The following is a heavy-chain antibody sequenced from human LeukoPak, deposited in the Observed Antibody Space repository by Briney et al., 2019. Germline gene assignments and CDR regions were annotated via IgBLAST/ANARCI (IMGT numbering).Heavy chain of an antibody. CDR3: ARGVDCGGDCYIIDY. J-gene: IGHJ4*02. CDR1: GGSISSYY. D-gene: IGHD2-21*02. CDR2: IYYSGST. V-gene: IGHV4-59*01. Sequence: PETLSLTYTVSGGSISSYYWSWIRQPPGKGLEWIGYIYYSGSTNYNPSLKSRVTISVDTSKNQFSLKLSSVTAADTAVYYCARGVDCGGDCYIIDYWGQGTPVTVSS.